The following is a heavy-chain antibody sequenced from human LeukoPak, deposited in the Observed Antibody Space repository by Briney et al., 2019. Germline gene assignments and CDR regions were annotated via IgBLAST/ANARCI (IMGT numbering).Heavy chain of an antibody. D-gene: IGHD4-17*01. CDR3: ARSYDATAKPYYFDY. CDR2: IIPIFGTA. Sequence: SVKVSCKASGGTFSSYAISWVRQAPGQGLEWMGGIIPIFGTANYAQKFQGRVTITADESTSTAYMELSSLRSEDTAVYYCARSYDATAKPYYFDYWGQGTLVTVSS. CDR1: GGTFSSYA. V-gene: IGHV1-69*01. J-gene: IGHJ4*02.